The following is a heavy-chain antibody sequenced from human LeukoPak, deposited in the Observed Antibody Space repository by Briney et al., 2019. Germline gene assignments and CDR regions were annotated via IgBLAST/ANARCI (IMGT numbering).Heavy chain of an antibody. CDR3: ATDHSGSYSSDAFDI. CDR2: ISAYNGNT. J-gene: IGHJ3*02. Sequence: GASVKVSCKASGYTFTSYGISWVRQAPGQGLEWMGWISAYNGNTNYAQKLQCRVTMTTDTSTSTAYMELRSLRSDDTAVYYCATDHSGSYSSDAFDIWGQGTMVTVSS. CDR1: GYTFTSYG. D-gene: IGHD1-26*01. V-gene: IGHV1-18*01.